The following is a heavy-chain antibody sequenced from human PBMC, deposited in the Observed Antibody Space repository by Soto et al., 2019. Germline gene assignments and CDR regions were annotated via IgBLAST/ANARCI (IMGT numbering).Heavy chain of an antibody. Sequence: EVQLLGSGGGLVQPGGSLRLSCAASGFTFNNYAMIWVRQAPGKGLEWVSDISGGGDTTSYADSVKGRFTVSRDGSKNTLYLQMSSLRAEDTALYYCAKGRGGSGSLTPRVDFWGQGTLVTVSS. V-gene: IGHV3-23*01. J-gene: IGHJ4*02. CDR2: ISGGGDTT. D-gene: IGHD3-10*01. CDR1: GFTFNNYA. CDR3: AKGRGGSGSLTPRVDF.